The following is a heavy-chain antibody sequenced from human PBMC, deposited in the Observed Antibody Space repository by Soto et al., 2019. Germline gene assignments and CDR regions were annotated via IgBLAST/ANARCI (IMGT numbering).Heavy chain of an antibody. V-gene: IGHV3-33*01. CDR2: IWYDGSNK. CDR3: ARDNAVTTTYVHFDY. Sequence: GGSLRLSCAASGFTFSSYGMHWVRQAPGKGLEWVAVIWYDGSNKYYADSVKGRFTISRDNSKNTLYLQMNSLRAEDTAVYYCARDNAVTTTYVHFDYWGQGTLVTVSS. CDR1: GFTFSSYG. D-gene: IGHD4-17*01. J-gene: IGHJ4*02.